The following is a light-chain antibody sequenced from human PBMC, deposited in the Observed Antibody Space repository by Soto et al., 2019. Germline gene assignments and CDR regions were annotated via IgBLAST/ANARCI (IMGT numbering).Light chain of an antibody. CDR1: RSNIGAGYD. V-gene: IGLV1-40*01. J-gene: IGLJ1*01. CDR3: QSYDSSLSAPYV. Sequence: QSVLTQPPSVAGAPGQRVTISCTGSRSNIGAGYDVHWYQQLPGTAPKLLIYGNSNRPSGVPDRFSGSKSGTSASLAITGLQAEDEADYYCQSYDSSLSAPYVFGTGTKVTFL. CDR2: GNS.